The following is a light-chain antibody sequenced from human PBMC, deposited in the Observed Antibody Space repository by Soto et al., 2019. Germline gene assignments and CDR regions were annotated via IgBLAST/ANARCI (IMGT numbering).Light chain of an antibody. Sequence: IHRTQSPSSLSASVGDRFTITCRASQGISNYLAWYQQKPGKVPKLLIYAASTLQSGVPSRFSGSGSGTDLTITISSMQPEDVETYYCQKYNSAPQNFGPGTKVDIK. CDR3: QKYNSAPQN. J-gene: IGKJ3*01. CDR2: AAS. CDR1: QGISNY. V-gene: IGKV1-27*01.